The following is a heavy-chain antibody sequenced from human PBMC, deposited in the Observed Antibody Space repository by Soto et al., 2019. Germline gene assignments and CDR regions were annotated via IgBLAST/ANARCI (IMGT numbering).Heavy chain of an antibody. V-gene: IGHV3-66*01. Sequence: EVQLVESGGGLVQPGGSLRLSCAVSGFSVSPHYMNWVRQAPGKGLEWVSVIYSGASTYYGDSVKGRFTISRDNSKNTRSLQMDSLRAEDTAVYYGARSRCWNRFDYWGQGTLVTVSS. CDR1: GFSVSPHY. CDR3: ARSRCWNRFDY. CDR2: IYSGAST. D-gene: IGHD1-1*01. J-gene: IGHJ4*02.